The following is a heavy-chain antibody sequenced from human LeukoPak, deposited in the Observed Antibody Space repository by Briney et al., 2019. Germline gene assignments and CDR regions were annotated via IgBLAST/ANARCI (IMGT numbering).Heavy chain of an antibody. CDR1: GFTFSSYW. V-gene: IGHV3-74*01. CDR2: IKSDGSTR. D-gene: IGHD3-10*01. J-gene: IGHJ6*03. Sequence: GGSLRLSCAASGFTFSSYWMHWVRQAPGKGLVWVSRIKSDGSTRSYADSVKGRFTISRDNAKNTLYLQMNSLRAEDTAVYYCVRDYYGSGSYHMDVWGKGTTVTVSS. CDR3: VRDYYGSGSYHMDV.